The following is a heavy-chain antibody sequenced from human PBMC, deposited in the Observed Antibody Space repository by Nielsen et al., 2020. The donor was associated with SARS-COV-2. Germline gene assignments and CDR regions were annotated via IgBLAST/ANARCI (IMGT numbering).Heavy chain of an antibody. CDR2: ISGGGHSR. D-gene: IGHD1-26*01. Sequence: GESLKISCAASGFTFSNAWMSWVRQAPGKGLEWVSSISGGGHSRYYGDSLKGRFSISRDNSKNMLYLQMNSLRAEDTALYYCAKEGNSGSAYDQWGQGTLVTVSS. CDR1: GFTFSNAW. J-gene: IGHJ5*02. V-gene: IGHV3-23*01. CDR3: AKEGNSGSAYDQ.